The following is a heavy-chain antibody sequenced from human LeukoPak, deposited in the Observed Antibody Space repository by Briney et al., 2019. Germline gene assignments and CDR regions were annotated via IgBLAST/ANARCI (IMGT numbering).Heavy chain of an antibody. CDR1: GRSFSGYY. V-gene: IGHV4-34*01. J-gene: IGHJ3*02. CDR3: ARGGHYSDAFDI. D-gene: IGHD3-10*01. Sequence: SETLSLTCAVYGRSFSGYYWSWIRQPPGKGLEWIGEINHSGSTNYNPSLKSRVTISVDTSKNQFSLKLSSVTAADTAVYYCARGGHYSDAFDIWGQGTMVTVSS. CDR2: INHSGST.